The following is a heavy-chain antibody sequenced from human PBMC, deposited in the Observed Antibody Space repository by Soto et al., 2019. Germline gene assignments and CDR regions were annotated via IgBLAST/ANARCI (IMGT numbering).Heavy chain of an antibody. CDR2: IFSSDDK. J-gene: IGHJ4*02. V-gene: IGHV2-26*01. Sequence: QVTLKEAGPVLVKPTETLTLTCTVSGFSLNTDGMGVSWIRQPPGKALEWLAQIFSSDDKSYSASLKSRLSISKDSSGSQAVLSVTNMDPVATATYYCARIRGYDSLVPVDYWGQGILVTVSS. D-gene: IGHD5-12*01. CDR1: GFSLNTDGMG. CDR3: ARIRGYDSLVPVDY.